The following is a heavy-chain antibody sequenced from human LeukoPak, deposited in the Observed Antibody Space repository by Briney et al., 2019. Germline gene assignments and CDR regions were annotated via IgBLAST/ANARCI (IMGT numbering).Heavy chain of an antibody. D-gene: IGHD5-24*01. CDR2: IYYSGST. V-gene: IGHV4-30-4*01. CDR1: GGSISSGDYY. Sequence: SETLSLTCTVSGGSISSGDYYWSWIRQPPGKGLEWIGYIYYSGSTYYNPSLKSRVTISVDTSKNQFSLKLSSVTAADTAVYYCARSLLEMATITAFDIWGQGTMVTVSS. J-gene: IGHJ3*02. CDR3: ARSLLEMATITAFDI.